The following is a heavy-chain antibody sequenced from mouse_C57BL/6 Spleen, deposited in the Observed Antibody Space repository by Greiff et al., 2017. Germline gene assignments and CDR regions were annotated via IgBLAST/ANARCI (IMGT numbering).Heavy chain of an antibody. CDR1: GYAFSSYW. V-gene: IGHV1-80*01. J-gene: IGHJ2*01. CDR3: ARRALYGSAPFDY. CDR2: LYPGDGDT. Sequence: VQLQQSGAELVKPGASVKISCKASGYAFSSYWMNWVKQRPGKGLEWIGQLYPGDGDTNYNGKFKGKATLTADKSSSPAYMQLSSLTSEDSAVYFGARRALYGSAPFDYWGQGTTLTVSS. D-gene: IGHD1-1*01.